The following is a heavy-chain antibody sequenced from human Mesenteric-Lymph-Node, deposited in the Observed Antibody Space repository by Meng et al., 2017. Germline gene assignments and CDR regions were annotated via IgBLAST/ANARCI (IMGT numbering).Heavy chain of an antibody. D-gene: IGHD6-13*01. J-gene: IGHJ6*02. CDR2: ISSSSNYK. V-gene: IGHV3-21*01. Sequence: GESLKISCAASGFTFSSYSMNWVRQAPGKGLEWVSSISSSSNYKYYADSLKGRFTISRDNAKNSLFLQVNSLRAEDTAVYYCARAIAPTSRDYYGMDVWGQGTTVTVSS. CDR1: GFTFSSYS. CDR3: ARAIAPTSRDYYGMDV.